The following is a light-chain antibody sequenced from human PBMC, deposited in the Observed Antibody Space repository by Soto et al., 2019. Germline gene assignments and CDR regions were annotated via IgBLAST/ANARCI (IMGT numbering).Light chain of an antibody. V-gene: IGLV2-14*01. J-gene: IGLJ1*01. CDR2: EVS. CDR1: SSDVGGYNY. Sequence: QSALTQPASVSGSPGQSITISCTGTSSDVGGYNYVSWYQQQPGKAPKLMIYEVSNRPSGVSNRFSGSKSGNTASLTISGLQAEDEADYFCNSYGRTSTRYVFGTGTKVTVL. CDR3: NSYGRTSTRYV.